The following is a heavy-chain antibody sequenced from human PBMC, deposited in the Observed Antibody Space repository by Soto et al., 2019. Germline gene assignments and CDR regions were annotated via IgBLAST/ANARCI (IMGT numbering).Heavy chain of an antibody. J-gene: IGHJ4*02. V-gene: IGHV3-74*01. CDR3: ARSDYFDY. CDR2: IGSDGNGI. Sequence: EVQLVESGGGLVQPGGSLRLSCAASAFTFYNYWMHWVRQAPGKGLVWVSRIGSDGNGITYADSVKGRFTVSRDNAKNTLFLQMSSLRDEDTAVYYCARSDYFDYWGQGTLVTVSS. CDR1: AFTFYNYW.